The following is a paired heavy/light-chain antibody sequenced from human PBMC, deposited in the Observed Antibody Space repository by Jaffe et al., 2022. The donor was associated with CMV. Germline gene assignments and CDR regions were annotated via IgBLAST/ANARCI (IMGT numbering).Light chain of an antibody. J-gene: IGLJ2*01. CDR3: YSYAGRSTSL. Sequence: QSALTQPRSVSGSPGQSVTISCTGTSSDIGGYNYVSWYQQHPGKAPKLLISDVSKRPSGVPDRFSGSKSGNTASLTISGLQAEDEADYYCYSYAGRSTSLFGGGTKLTVL. CDR2: DVS. V-gene: IGLV2-11*01. CDR1: SSDIGGYNY.
Heavy chain of an antibody. J-gene: IGHJ4*02. CDR3: ARTSGGMATTYPLNY. Sequence: QVQLVQSGAEVKKPGSSVKVSCKVSGGTFNKYALSWVRQAPGQGLEWMGGIIPILGTANYAQKFQGRVTITADESTSSTYVELSSLRSDDTAVYYCARTSGGMATTYPLNYWGQGTLVTVSS. V-gene: IGHV1-69*01. D-gene: IGHD5-12*01. CDR1: GGTFNKYA. CDR2: IIPILGTA.